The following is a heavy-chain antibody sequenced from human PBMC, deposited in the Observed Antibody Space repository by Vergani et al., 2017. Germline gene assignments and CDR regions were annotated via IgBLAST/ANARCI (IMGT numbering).Heavy chain of an antibody. CDR2: IYSGGST. CDR3: ARGVYGGNDAFDI. V-gene: IGHV3-53*01. Sequence: EVQLVESGGGLIQPGGSLRLSCAASGFTVSSNYMSWVRQAPGKGLEWVSVIYSGGSTYYADSVKGRFIISRDNSKNTLYLQMNSLRAEDTAVYYCARGVYGGNDAFDIWGQGTMVTVSS. J-gene: IGHJ3*02. CDR1: GFTVSSNY. D-gene: IGHD4-23*01.